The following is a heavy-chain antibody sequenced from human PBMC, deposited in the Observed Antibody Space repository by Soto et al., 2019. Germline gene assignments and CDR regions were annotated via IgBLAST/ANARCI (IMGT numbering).Heavy chain of an antibody. CDR3: ARGRRQLVENTEVYYFEF. Sequence: SVKVSCKASGGTSSSYAISWVRQAPGQGLEWMGGIIPIFGTADYAQKFQGRVTITADESTSTAYMELSSLRSEDTAVYYCARGRRQLVENTEVYYFEFWGQGTLVTVSS. J-gene: IGHJ4*02. CDR2: IIPIFGTA. V-gene: IGHV1-69*13. CDR1: GGTSSSYA. D-gene: IGHD6-6*01.